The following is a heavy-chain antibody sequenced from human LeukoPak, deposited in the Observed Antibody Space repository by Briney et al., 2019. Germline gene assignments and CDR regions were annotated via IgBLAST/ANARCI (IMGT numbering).Heavy chain of an antibody. Sequence: PSETLSLTCTVSGGSISSSSYYWGWIRQPPGKGLEWIGYIYYSGSTYYNPSLKSRVTISVDTSKNQFSLKLSSVTAADTAVYYCATLNYYDSSGYRWGQGTLVTVSS. CDR1: GGSISSSSYY. CDR2: IYYSGST. D-gene: IGHD3-22*01. J-gene: IGHJ4*02. CDR3: ATLNYYDSSGYR. V-gene: IGHV4-31*03.